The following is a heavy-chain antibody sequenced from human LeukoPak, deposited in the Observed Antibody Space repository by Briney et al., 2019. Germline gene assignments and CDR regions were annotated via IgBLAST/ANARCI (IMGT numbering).Heavy chain of an antibody. CDR1: GGSISRSSYY. J-gene: IGHJ4*02. Sequence: SETLSLTCTVSGGSISRSSYYWGWVRQPPGKGLDWIGSIYYSGSTYYNPSLKSRVTISVDTSKNHFSLKLTSVTAADTAVYYCARRGYSSGYYYLDYWGQGTLVAVSS. CDR3: ARRGYSSGYYYLDY. V-gene: IGHV4-39*01. CDR2: IYYSGST. D-gene: IGHD6-19*01.